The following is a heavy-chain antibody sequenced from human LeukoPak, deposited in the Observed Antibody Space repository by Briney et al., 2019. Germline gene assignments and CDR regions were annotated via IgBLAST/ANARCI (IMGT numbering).Heavy chain of an antibody. CDR1: GGTFSSYA. J-gene: IGHJ4*02. Sequence: SVKVSCKASGGTFSSYAISWVRQAPGQGLEWMGGITPLFGTDKYAQKFQERVTITADESTSTAFMELNSLRSEDTAVYYCVRVFIGWELLDHWGQGTLVIVSS. CDR2: ITPLFGTD. CDR3: VRVFIGWELLDH. V-gene: IGHV1-69*13. D-gene: IGHD1-26*01.